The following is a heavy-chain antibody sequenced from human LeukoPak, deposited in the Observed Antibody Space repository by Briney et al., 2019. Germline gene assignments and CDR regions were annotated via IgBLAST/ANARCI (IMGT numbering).Heavy chain of an antibody. D-gene: IGHD6-13*01. Sequence: ASVKVSCEASGYTFTSYYMHWVRQAPGQGLEWMGIINPSGGSTSYAQKFQGRVTMTRDTSASTVYMELSSLRSEDTAVYYCARGIGSDAFDIWGQGTMVTVSS. J-gene: IGHJ3*02. CDR1: GYTFTSYY. CDR3: ARGIGSDAFDI. V-gene: IGHV1-46*01. CDR2: INPSGGST.